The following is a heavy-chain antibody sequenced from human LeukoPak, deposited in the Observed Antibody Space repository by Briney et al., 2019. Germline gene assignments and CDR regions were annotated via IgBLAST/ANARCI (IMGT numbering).Heavy chain of an antibody. Sequence: SETLSLTCTVSGGSISSGDYYWSWIRLPPGKGLEWIGYIYYSGSTYYNPSLKSRVTISVDTSKNQFSLKLSSVTAADTAVYYCARVNLEVIVVPPLRWFDPWGQGTLVTVSS. CDR2: IYYSGST. V-gene: IGHV4-30-4*01. J-gene: IGHJ5*02. CDR3: ARVNLEVIVVPPLRWFDP. D-gene: IGHD3-22*01. CDR1: GGSISSGDYY.